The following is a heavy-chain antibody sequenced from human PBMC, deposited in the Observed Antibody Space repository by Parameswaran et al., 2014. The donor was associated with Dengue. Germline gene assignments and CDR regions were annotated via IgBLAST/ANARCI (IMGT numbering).Heavy chain of an antibody. CDR2: ISWNSGSI. Sequence: WIRQPPGKGLEWVSGISWNSGSIGYADSVKGRFTIPRDNAKNSLHLQMNSLRAEDTALYYCTKAHSSYYYLHYAMDVWGPGTTVTVSS. J-gene: IGHJ6*02. V-gene: IGHV3-9*01. D-gene: IGHD3-22*01. CDR3: TKAHSSYYYLHYAMDV.